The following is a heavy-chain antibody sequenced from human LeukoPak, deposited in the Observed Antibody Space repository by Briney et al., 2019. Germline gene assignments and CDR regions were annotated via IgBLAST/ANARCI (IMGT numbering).Heavy chain of an antibody. CDR1: GFTFSSYA. J-gene: IGHJ3*02. D-gene: IGHD2-2*01. V-gene: IGHV3-23*01. CDR2: ISGSGGST. CDR3: ATVDCSSTSCYPGDAFDI. Sequence: GGSLRLSCAASGFTFSSYAMSWVRQAPGKGLEWVSAISGSGGSTYYADSVKGRFTISRDNSKNTLYLQMNSLRAEDTAVYYCATVDCSSTSCYPGDAFDIWGQGTMVTVSS.